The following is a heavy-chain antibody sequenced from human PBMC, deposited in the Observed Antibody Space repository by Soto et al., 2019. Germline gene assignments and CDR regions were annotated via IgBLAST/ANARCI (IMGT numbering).Heavy chain of an antibody. V-gene: IGHV3-30-3*01. Sequence: QVQLVESGGGVVQPGRSLRLSCVASGFTFSDYAMDWVRQAPGKGLEWVTVISRDGTNEYYADSVKGRFTISRDNSKNTLYLQMNSLTVEDTALYYCARDSSGWYKFDYWGQGTVVTVSS. J-gene: IGHJ4*02. CDR1: GFTFSDYA. CDR2: ISRDGTNE. CDR3: ARDSSGWYKFDY. D-gene: IGHD6-19*01.